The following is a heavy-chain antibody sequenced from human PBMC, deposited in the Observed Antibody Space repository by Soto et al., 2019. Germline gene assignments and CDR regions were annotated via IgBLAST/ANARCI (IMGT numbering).Heavy chain of an antibody. CDR3: ARGGDCSSTSCYTPNHYYGLDV. CDR2: ISSYSGNT. V-gene: IGHV1-18*01. J-gene: IGHJ6*02. CDR1: GYNFPSYG. D-gene: IGHD2-2*02. Sequence: QVQLVQSGAEVKKPGASVKVSCQTSGYNFPSYGINWVRQAPGQGLEWMGWISSYSGNTKYAQNLQGRVTMTADTSTTTAYMELRSLRSDDTAVYYCARGGDCSSTSCYTPNHYYGLDVWGQGTTVIVSS.